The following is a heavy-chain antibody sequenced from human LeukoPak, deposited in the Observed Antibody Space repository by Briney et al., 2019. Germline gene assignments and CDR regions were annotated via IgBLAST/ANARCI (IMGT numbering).Heavy chain of an antibody. Sequence: SETLSLTCAVYGGSFSGYYWSWIRQPPGKGLEWIGEINHSGSTNYNPSLKSRVTISVDTSKNQFSLKLSSVTAADTAVYYCARARAYYDFWSGYSSPRVHFDYWGQGTLVTVSS. D-gene: IGHD3-3*01. CDR2: INHSGST. V-gene: IGHV4-34*01. CDR1: GGSFSGYY. CDR3: ARARAYYDFWSGYSSPRVHFDY. J-gene: IGHJ4*02.